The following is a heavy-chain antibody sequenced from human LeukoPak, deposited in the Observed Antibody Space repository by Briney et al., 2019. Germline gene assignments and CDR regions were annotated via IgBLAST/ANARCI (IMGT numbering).Heavy chain of an antibody. Sequence: SETLSLTCTVSGGSISSYYWSRIRQPPGKGLEWIGYIYYSGSTNYNPSLKSRVTISVDTSKNQFSLKLSSVTAADTAVYYCARRARDTAMALDYWGQGTLVTVSS. CDR2: IYYSGST. V-gene: IGHV4-59*08. D-gene: IGHD5-18*01. CDR1: GGSISSYY. CDR3: ARRARDTAMALDY. J-gene: IGHJ4*02.